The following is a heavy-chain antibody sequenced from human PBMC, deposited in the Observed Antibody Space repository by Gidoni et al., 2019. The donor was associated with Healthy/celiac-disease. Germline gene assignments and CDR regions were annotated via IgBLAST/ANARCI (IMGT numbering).Heavy chain of an antibody. V-gene: IGHV3-30-3*01. Sequence: QVQLVESGGGVVQPGRSLRLSCAASGLPFGRYAMHWVRQAPGKGLEWVTVISYDGSNKYYADSVKGRFTISRDNSKNTLYLQMNSLRAEDTAVYYCATAWPGGDYVWGSYIFWGQGTLVTVSS. J-gene: IGHJ4*02. D-gene: IGHD3-16*01. CDR3: ATAWPGGDYVWGSYIF. CDR2: ISYDGSNK. CDR1: GLPFGRYA.